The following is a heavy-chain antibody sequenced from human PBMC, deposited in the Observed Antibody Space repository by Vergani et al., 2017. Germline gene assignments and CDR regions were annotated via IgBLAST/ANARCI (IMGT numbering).Heavy chain of an antibody. D-gene: IGHD2-15*01. CDR1: GYSFNSYG. Sequence: QVQLVQSGAEMKKPGASVNVSCKTSGYSFNSYGINWVRQAPGQGLEWLGWISGYDGKTKYVEKLQGRITVTIDTSTNSAYMELRGLRSDDTAVYYCAREYVPYIKDIVVVVAAHYYYYGMDVWGQGTTVTVSS. CDR2: ISGYDGKT. J-gene: IGHJ6*02. CDR3: AREYVPYIKDIVVVVAAHYYYYGMDV. V-gene: IGHV1-18*01.